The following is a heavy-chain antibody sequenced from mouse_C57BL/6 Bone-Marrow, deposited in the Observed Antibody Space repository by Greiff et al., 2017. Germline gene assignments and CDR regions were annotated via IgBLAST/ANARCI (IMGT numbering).Heavy chain of an antibody. Sequence: VQLQQSGPGLVQPSQSLSITCTVSGFSLTSYGVHWVRQSPGKGLEWLGVIWRGGSTDYNAAFMSRLSITKDNSKSQVFFKMSSLQADDTAMYYCGKILSGAMDYWGQGTSVTVSS. V-gene: IGHV2-5*01. CDR1: GFSLTSYG. CDR2: IWRGGST. CDR3: GKILSGAMDY. J-gene: IGHJ4*01.